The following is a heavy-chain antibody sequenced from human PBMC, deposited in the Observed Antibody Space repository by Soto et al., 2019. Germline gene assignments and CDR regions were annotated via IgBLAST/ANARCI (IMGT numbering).Heavy chain of an antibody. CDR3: ARRKWHYYDSSGYYR. D-gene: IGHD3-22*01. CDR2: IIPIFGTA. Sequence: QVQLVQSGAEVKKPGSSVKVSCKASGGTFSSYAISWVRQAPGQGLEWMGGIIPIFGTANYAQKFQGRVTITADKSTSTAYMELSSLRSEDTVVYYCARRKWHYYDSSGYYRWGQGTLVTVSS. CDR1: GGTFSSYA. V-gene: IGHV1-69*06. J-gene: IGHJ5*02.